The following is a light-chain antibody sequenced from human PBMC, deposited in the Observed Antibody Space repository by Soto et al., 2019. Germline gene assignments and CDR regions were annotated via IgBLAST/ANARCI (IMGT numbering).Light chain of an antibody. J-gene: IGKJ1*01. CDR3: HQYASYPQT. Sequence: EIVLTQSPGTLSLSAGERATLSCRASQSVAKNFLAWYQQKPGQAPRLLIYGPSSRATGIPDRFSGSGSGTDFTLTIRRLEPEDFAVYYCHQYASYPQTFGQGTKVEIK. CDR2: GPS. V-gene: IGKV3-20*01. CDR1: QSVAKNF.